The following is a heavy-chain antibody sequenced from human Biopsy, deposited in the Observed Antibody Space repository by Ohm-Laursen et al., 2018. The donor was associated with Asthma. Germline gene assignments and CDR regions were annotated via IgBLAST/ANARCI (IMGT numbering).Heavy chain of an antibody. D-gene: IGHD3-10*01. CDR1: GFTFGSYG. V-gene: IGHV3-33*01. Sequence: SLRLSCSASGFTFGSYGLHWVRQAPGKGLEWVADIWFDGSNKHYADSVKGRFTISRDNSKNTLYLQMNSLRAEDTALYYCGRERSYMVDYWGQGTLVTVSS. CDR2: IWFDGSNK. CDR3: GRERSYMVDY. J-gene: IGHJ4*02.